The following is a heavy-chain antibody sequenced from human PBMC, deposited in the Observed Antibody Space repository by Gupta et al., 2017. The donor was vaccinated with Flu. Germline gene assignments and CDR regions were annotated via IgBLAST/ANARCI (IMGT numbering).Heavy chain of an antibody. CDR1: GLDISTHG. D-gene: IGHD3-22*01. V-gene: IGHV3-33*01. J-gene: IGHJ3*02. CDR2: MGAEGTNK. CDR3: ATDFYDSSRYFGASIFHI. Sequence: QEQLVESGGGVVQPGRSLRLSCAASGLDISTHGMHWVRQAPGKGLEWVGLMGAEGTNKHYADSVKGRFTISRDNSRNTLYLQMNRLRAADTATYYCATDFYDSSRYFGASIFHIWGQGTTVTISS.